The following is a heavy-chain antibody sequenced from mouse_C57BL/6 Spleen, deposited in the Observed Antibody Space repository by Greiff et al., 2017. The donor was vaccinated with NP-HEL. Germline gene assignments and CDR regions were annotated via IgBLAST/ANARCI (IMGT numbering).Heavy chain of an antibody. CDR1: GYTFTSYW. Sequence: QVQLQQPGAELVKPGASVKLSCKASGYTFTSYWMQWVKQRPGQGLEWIGEIDPSDSYTNYNQKFKGKATLTVDTSSSTAYMQLSSLTSEDSAVYYWATAQATSYGGQGTLVTVSA. CDR2: IDPSDSYT. J-gene: IGHJ3*01. V-gene: IGHV1-50*01. D-gene: IGHD3-2*02. CDR3: ATAQATSY.